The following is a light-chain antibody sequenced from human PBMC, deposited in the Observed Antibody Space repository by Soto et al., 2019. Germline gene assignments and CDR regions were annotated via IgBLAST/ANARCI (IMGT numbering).Light chain of an antibody. CDR2: GAS. V-gene: IGKV3-20*01. CDR1: QSVTGSSS. Sequence: IVLTQSPVTLSLSPGEGATLSCRASQSVTGSSSLAWYQQRRGQAPRLLIHGASSRATGIPDRFSGCGSGTDFTLTISRLEPEDFAVYYCQQYGSSPRTFGQGTKVDIK. CDR3: QQYGSSPRT. J-gene: IGKJ1*01.